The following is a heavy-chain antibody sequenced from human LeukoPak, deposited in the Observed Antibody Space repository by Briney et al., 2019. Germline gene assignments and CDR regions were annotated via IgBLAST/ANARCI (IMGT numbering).Heavy chain of an antibody. D-gene: IGHD1-1*01. CDR2: INHSGST. CDR3: ARRFALRTNRYFDV. J-gene: IGHJ2*01. CDR1: GGSFSGYY. Sequence: PSETLSLTCAVYGGSFSGYYWSWIRQPPGKGLEWIGEINHSGSTNYNPSLKSRVTMSVDTSKNQLSLKLSTVTAADTAVYYCARRFALRTNRYFDVWGRGTLVTVSS. V-gene: IGHV4-34*01.